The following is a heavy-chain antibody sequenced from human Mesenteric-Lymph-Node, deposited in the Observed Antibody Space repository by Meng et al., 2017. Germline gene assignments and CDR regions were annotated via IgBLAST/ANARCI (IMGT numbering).Heavy chain of an antibody. D-gene: IGHD3-22*01. J-gene: IGHJ4*02. CDR1: GYSFNDYY. V-gene: IGHV1-2*06. Sequence: ASVKVSCKASGYSFNDYYIHWVRQAPGQGLEWLGRINPKNGGTYYAETFQGRVTMTRDTSIATAYMELSRLRSDDTAVYYCARVSYYYDSSGYLDYWGQGTLVTVSS. CDR3: ARVSYYYDSSGYLDY. CDR2: INPKNGGT.